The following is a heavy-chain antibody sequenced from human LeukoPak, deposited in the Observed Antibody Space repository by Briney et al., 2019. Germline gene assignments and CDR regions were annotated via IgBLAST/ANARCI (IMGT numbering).Heavy chain of an antibody. J-gene: IGHJ4*02. V-gene: IGHV3-9*01. CDR3: AKDIRPWGSGWYNFDY. D-gene: IGHD6-19*01. CDR1: GFTFDDYA. CDR2: ISWNSGSI. Sequence: GGSLRLSCAASGFTFDDYAMHWVRQAPGEGLEWVSGISWNSGSIGYADSVKGRSTISRDNAKNSLYLQMNSLRAEDTALYYCAKDIRPWGSGWYNFDYWGQGTLVTVSS.